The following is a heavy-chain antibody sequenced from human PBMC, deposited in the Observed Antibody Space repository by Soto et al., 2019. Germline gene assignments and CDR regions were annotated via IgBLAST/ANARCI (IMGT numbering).Heavy chain of an antibody. CDR2: INHTGST. V-gene: IGHV4-34*01. CDR1: GGSFSGYS. Sequence: QVQLQQWGAGLLKPSETLSLTCAVYGGSFSGYSWTWIRQPPGTGLEWIGEINHTGSTNYNPSLKRRVTISVDTSKNQFSPKLTSVTAADTAVYYCARDKITGLFDYWGQGTLVTVSS. D-gene: IGHD2-8*02. CDR3: ARDKITGLFDY. J-gene: IGHJ4*02.